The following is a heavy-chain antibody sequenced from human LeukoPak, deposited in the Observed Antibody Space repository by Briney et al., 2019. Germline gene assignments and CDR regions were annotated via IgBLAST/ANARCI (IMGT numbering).Heavy chain of an antibody. J-gene: IGHJ3*02. Sequence: PGGSLRLSCVASGSGFSDQYMDWVRQAPGKGLEWVGRIANIGNGYMTEYAASVKGRFTISKDDSKNSLYLHMNSLKTEDTAVYSCTRGYSGVSRYAFDIWGQGTMVTVSS. CDR1: GSGFSDQY. D-gene: IGHD5-12*01. CDR3: TRGYSGVSRYAFDI. CDR2: IANIGNGYMT. V-gene: IGHV3-72*01.